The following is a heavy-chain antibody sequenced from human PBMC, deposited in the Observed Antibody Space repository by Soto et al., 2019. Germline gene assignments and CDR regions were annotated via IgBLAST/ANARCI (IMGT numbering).Heavy chain of an antibody. CDR2: ISAYNGNT. Sequence: GASVKVSCKASGYTFTSYGISWVRQAPGQGLEWMGWISAYNGNTNYAQKLQGRVTMTTDTSTSTAYMELRSLRSDDTAVYYCARAMKDIVATTLDYWGQGTLVTVSS. D-gene: IGHD5-12*01. V-gene: IGHV1-18*01. CDR3: ARAMKDIVATTLDY. J-gene: IGHJ4*02. CDR1: GYTFTSYG.